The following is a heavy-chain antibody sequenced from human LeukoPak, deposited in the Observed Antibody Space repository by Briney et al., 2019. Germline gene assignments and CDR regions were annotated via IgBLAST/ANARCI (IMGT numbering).Heavy chain of an antibody. CDR2: ISSSSSTT. CDR1: RFTFSSYS. Sequence: GGSLRLSCAASRFTFSSYSMNWVRQAPGKGLEWVSYISSSSSTTHYADSLKGRFTISRDNAKNSLYLQMNSLRVEDTAVYYCARGGNSSWDYWGQGALVTVSS. D-gene: IGHD6-6*01. V-gene: IGHV3-48*04. CDR3: ARGGNSSWDY. J-gene: IGHJ4*02.